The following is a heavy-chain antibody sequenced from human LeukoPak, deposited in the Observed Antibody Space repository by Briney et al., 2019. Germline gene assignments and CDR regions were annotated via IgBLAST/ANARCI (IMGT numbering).Heavy chain of an antibody. CDR3: AKASPSYVWGSYRLRPFDY. D-gene: IGHD3-16*02. CDR1: GFTFDDYA. J-gene: IGHJ4*02. CDR2: ISGDGGST. Sequence: TGGSLRLSCAASGFTFDDYAMHWVRQAPGKGLEWVSLISGDGGSTYYADSVEGRFTISRDNSKNSLYLQMNSLRTEDTALYYCAKASPSYVWGSYRLRPFDYWGQGTLVTVSS. V-gene: IGHV3-43*02.